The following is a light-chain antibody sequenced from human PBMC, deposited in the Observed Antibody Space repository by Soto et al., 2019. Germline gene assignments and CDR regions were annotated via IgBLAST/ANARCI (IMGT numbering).Light chain of an antibody. CDR2: SAS. CDR1: QSVSSN. V-gene: IGKV3-15*01. CDR3: QQYNNGPPLT. J-gene: IGKJ4*01. Sequence: EIMMTQSPATLSVSPGERATLSCRASQSVSSNLAWYKQKPGQDPRLLIYSASSRATGIPARFSGSGSGTEFTLTISSLQSEDFALYYCQQYNNGPPLTFGGGTKVEIK.